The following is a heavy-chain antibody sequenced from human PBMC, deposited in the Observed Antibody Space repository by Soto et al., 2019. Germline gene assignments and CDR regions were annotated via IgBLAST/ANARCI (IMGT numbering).Heavy chain of an antibody. CDR1: GGTFSSYA. D-gene: IGHD5-18*01. CDR2: IIPIFGTA. J-gene: IGHJ4*02. Sequence: ASVKVSCKASGGTFSSYAISWVRQAPGQGLEWMGGIIPIFGTANYAQKFQGRVTITADESTSTAYMELSSLRSEDTAVYYCARSGYRYGYFDYWGQGTLVTVSS. CDR3: ARSGYRYGYFDY. V-gene: IGHV1-69*13.